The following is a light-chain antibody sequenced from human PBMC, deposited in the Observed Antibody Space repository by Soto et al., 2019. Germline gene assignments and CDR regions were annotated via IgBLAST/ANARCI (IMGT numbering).Light chain of an antibody. Sequence: DIQMTQSPSSLSASVGDRVTITCRASQGISNYLAWYQHKPGKVPKLLIYGASTLQSGVPSRYSGSGSGTDFTLTISSLQHEDVATYYCQNNNSFSQFTFGPGTKVDIK. CDR2: GAS. CDR1: QGISNY. V-gene: IGKV1-27*01. J-gene: IGKJ3*01. CDR3: QNNNSFSQFT.